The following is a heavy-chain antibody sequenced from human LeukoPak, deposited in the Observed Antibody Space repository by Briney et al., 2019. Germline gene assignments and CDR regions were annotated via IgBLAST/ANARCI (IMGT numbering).Heavy chain of an antibody. J-gene: IGHJ4*02. CDR2: TDWDDDK. D-gene: IGHD2-2*01. V-gene: IGHV2-70*17. CDR1: GLSLSSSGMC. CDR3: ARTPSTSCCPFDS. Sequence: SGPALVKPKQTLTLTCTSSGLSLSSSGMCVSWIRQPPGKALEWLARTDWDDDKFYSTSLKTRLTISKDTSKNQVVLTMTNMDPVDTATYYCARTPSTSCCPFDSWGQGILVTVSS.